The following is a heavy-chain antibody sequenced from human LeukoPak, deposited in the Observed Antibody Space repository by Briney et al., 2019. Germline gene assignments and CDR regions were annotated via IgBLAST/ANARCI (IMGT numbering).Heavy chain of an antibody. CDR2: ISGSSSST. Sequence: PGGSLRLSCAASGFTFSSYAMTWVRQAPGKGLEWVSTISGSSSSTYYGDSVKGRFTISRDNSDDTVYLQMNSLRVEDTAVYYCAKAGGNYPPYDYWGQGTLVTVSS. CDR3: AKAGGNYPPYDY. D-gene: IGHD3-10*01. V-gene: IGHV3-23*01. CDR1: GFTFSSYA. J-gene: IGHJ4*02.